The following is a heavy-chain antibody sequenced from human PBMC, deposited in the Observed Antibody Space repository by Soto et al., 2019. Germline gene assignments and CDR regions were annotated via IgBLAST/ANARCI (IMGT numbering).Heavy chain of an antibody. CDR2: IYYSGST. J-gene: IGHJ4*02. CDR3: ARHPGDDILTGYYPPYYFDY. D-gene: IGHD3-9*01. V-gene: IGHV4-39*01. CDR1: GGSISSSSYY. Sequence: SETLSLTCTVSGGSISSSSYYWGWIRQPPGKGLEWIGSIYYSGSTYYNPSLKSRVTISVDTSKNQFSLKLSSVTAADTAVYYCARHPGDDILTGYYPPYYFDYWGQGTLVTVSS.